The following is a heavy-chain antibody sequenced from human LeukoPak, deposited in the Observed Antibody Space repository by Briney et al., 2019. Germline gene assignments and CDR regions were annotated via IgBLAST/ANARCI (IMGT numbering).Heavy chain of an antibody. D-gene: IGHD3-22*01. V-gene: IGHV1-18*01. CDR3: ARENNQYDSSGYHTLGL. CDR1: GYTFSGFG. Sequence: ASVKVSCKASGYTFSGFGIGWVRQAPGQGLEWMGWISVHSDVTKYAQKFQGRVTMTTDISTTTAYLELRSLRSDDTAIYYCARENNQYDSSGYHTLGLWGQGTLVTVSS. CDR2: ISVHSDVT. J-gene: IGHJ4*02.